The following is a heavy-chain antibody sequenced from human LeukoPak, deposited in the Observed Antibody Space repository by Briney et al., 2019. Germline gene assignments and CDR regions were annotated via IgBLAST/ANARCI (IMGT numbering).Heavy chain of an antibody. CDR1: GGSMGGYY. V-gene: IGHV4-4*07. Sequence: SETLSLTCSVSGGSMGGYYWSWIRQPAGKGLEWIGRIYTSGNTNYNPSLKSRVTMSLDASKNQFSLKLSSVTAADTAVYYCVRDADGDFDCWGHGTLVTVPS. CDR2: IYTSGNT. CDR3: VRDADGDFDC. J-gene: IGHJ4*01. D-gene: IGHD4-17*01.